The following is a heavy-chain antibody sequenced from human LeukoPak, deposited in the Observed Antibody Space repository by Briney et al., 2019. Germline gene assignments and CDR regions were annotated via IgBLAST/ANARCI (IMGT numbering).Heavy chain of an antibody. CDR1: GFTVSAYA. Sequence: PGGSLRLSCAASGFTVSAYAMAWVRQAPGKGLEWVSTIYDDNTYYAASVKGRFAISTDNSKNTLYLQMNSLRVEDTAVYFCAARKVRGVWFYLDYWGQGTLVTVSS. V-gene: IGHV3-23*01. J-gene: IGHJ4*02. D-gene: IGHD3-10*01. CDR3: AARKVRGVWFYLDY. CDR2: IYDDNT.